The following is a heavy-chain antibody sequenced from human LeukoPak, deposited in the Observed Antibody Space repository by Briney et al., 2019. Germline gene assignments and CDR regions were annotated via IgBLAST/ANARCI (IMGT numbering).Heavy chain of an antibody. CDR2: TYYRSKWYN. Sequence: SQTLSLTCAISGDSVSSNSAAWNWIRQSPSRGLEWLGRTYYRSKWYNDYVVSVKSRITINPDTSKNQFSLQLNSVTPEDTAVYYCARGTSGYYDSSGCIDYWGQGTLVTVSS. D-gene: IGHD3-22*01. J-gene: IGHJ4*02. CDR1: GDSVSSNSAA. CDR3: ARGTSGYYDSSGCIDY. V-gene: IGHV6-1*01.